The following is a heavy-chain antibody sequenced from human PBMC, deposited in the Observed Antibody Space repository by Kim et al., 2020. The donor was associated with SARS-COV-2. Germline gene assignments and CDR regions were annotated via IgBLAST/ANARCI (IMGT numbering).Heavy chain of an antibody. Sequence: SETLSLTCAVYGGSFSGHHWSWIRQSPAKGLEWIGEVTQSGTTNYNPSLKSRVTMSVDTSKNQFSLKLTSVTAADTAFYYCARGRAGVVPFPILGLGPHYDYFVGDLGAHGATVTVSS. J-gene: IGHJ6*02. CDR3: ARGRAGVVPFPILGLGPHYDYFVGDL. CDR2: VTQSGTT. V-gene: IGHV4-34*01. D-gene: IGHD3-10*01. CDR1: GGSFSGHH.